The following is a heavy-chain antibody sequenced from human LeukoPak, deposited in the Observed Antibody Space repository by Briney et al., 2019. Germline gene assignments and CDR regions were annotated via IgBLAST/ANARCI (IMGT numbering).Heavy chain of an antibody. CDR2: ISPDSGNT. J-gene: IGHJ4*02. CDR1: GYTFNSYG. Sequence: GASVKVSCKASGYTFNSYGTSWVRQAPGQGLEWMRWISPDSGNTHYVQKFQGRVTMTTDTSTSTAYMELTSLRSDDTAVYYCARIEYDFWSRYYGIDYWGQGTLVSVSS. V-gene: IGHV1-18*01. CDR3: ARIEYDFWSRYYGIDY. D-gene: IGHD3-3*01.